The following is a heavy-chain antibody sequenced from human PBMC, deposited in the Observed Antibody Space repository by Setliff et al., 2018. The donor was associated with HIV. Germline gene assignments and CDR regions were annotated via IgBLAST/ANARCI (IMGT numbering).Heavy chain of an antibody. Sequence: ASVKVSCKASGYTFTSYGISWVRQAPGQGLEWMGWISAYNGNTNYAQKLQGRVTMTTDTSTSTAYMELRSLRSDDAAVYYCARDPYSSSWYKKWFDPWGQGTLVTVSS. CDR1: GYTFTSYG. CDR2: ISAYNGNT. V-gene: IGHV1-18*01. CDR3: ARDPYSSSWYKKWFDP. J-gene: IGHJ5*02. D-gene: IGHD6-13*01.